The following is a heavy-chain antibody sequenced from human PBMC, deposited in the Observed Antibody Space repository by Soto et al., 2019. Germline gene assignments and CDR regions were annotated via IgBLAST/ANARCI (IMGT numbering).Heavy chain of an antibody. CDR1: GYSISSGYY. CDR3: ARVGPWVPYYYDSSPYTFENWFDP. Sequence: SETLSLTCAVSGYSISSGYYWGWLRQPPGKGLECIGSIYHGGSTYYNPSLNSRVTLSIDMTNNHVSLILNSVTAADTAVYYCARVGPWVPYYYDSSPYTFENWFDPWGQGTLVTSPQ. V-gene: IGHV4-38-2*01. J-gene: IGHJ5*02. D-gene: IGHD3-22*01. CDR2: IYHGGST.